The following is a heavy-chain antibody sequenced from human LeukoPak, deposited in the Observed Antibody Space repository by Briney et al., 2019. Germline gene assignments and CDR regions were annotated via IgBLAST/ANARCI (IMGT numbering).Heavy chain of an antibody. CDR3: ARGRYFGVPYPPDV. CDR1: GGSFSDYY. D-gene: IGHD3-3*01. Sequence: PSETLSLTCAVYGGSFSDYYWSWICQPPGKGLEWIGEINHSGSTNYNPSLKSRVTISEDTSKNQFFLKMSSVTPADTAVYSCARGRYFGVPYPPDVWGKGTTVTVSS. J-gene: IGHJ6*04. CDR2: INHSGST. V-gene: IGHV4-34*01.